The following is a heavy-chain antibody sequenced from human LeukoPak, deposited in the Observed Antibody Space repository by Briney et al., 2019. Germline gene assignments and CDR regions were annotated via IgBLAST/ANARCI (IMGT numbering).Heavy chain of an antibody. D-gene: IGHD3-16*01. CDR2: IYYSGGT. CDR1: GGSINYYY. CDR3: ARERAGGGHFDY. J-gene: IGHJ4*02. Sequence: KPSETLSLTCTVSGGSINYYYWMWIRQPPGKGLEWIGYIYYSGGTHYNPSLKSRVTMLVDTSKNQFSLKLTAVTAADTGVYYCARERAGGGHFDYWGQGALVTVSS. V-gene: IGHV4-59*01.